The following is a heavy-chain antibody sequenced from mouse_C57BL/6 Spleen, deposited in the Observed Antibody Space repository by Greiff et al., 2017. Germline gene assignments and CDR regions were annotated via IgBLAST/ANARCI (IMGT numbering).Heavy chain of an antibody. V-gene: IGHV1-7*01. D-gene: IGHD2-4*01. Sequence: QVQLKQSGAELAKPGASVKLSCKASGYSFTSYWMHWVKQRPGQGLEWIGYINPTNGNTKYNQKFKDKATLTADKSSSTAYMQLSSLTYEDSAVYYCARGLYYDYDTTPDYWGQGTTLTVSS. CDR1: GYSFTSYW. J-gene: IGHJ2*01. CDR3: ARGLYYDYDTTPDY. CDR2: INPTNGNT.